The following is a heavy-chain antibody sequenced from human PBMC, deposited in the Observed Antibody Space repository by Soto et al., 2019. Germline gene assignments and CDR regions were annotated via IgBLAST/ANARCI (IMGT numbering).Heavy chain of an antibody. J-gene: IGHJ3*02. CDR3: ARAAYDILTGYYSHAFDI. V-gene: IGHV4-39*07. CDR1: GGSISSSSYY. CDR2: IYYSGST. D-gene: IGHD3-9*01. Sequence: SETLSLTCTVSGGSISSSSYYWGWIRQPPGKGLEWIGSIYYSGSTYYNPSLKSRVTISVDTSKNQFSLKLSSVTAADTAVYYCARAAYDILTGYYSHAFDIWGQGTMVTVSS.